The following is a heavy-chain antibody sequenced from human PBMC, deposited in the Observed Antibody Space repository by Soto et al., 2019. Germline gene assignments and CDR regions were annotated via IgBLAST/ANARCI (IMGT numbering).Heavy chain of an antibody. CDR3: ARELGGVVGI. J-gene: IGHJ4*02. Sequence: QVQLQESGPGLVKPSETLSLTCTVSGGSMSPYYWSWIRQPPGKGLEWIGYIYYSGATSYNPSLKSRVTISVDTSKNQFSLKLRSVTAADTAVYFCARELGGVVGIWGQGTLVTVSS. V-gene: IGHV4-59*01. CDR1: GGSMSPYY. CDR2: IYYSGAT. D-gene: IGHD2-15*01.